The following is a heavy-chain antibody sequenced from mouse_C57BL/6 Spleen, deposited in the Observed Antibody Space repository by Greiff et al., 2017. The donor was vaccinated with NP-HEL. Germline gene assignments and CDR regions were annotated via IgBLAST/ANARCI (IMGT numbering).Heavy chain of an antibody. J-gene: IGHJ2*01. CDR1: GFTFSDYY. CDR3: ARDNWDGVDY. V-gene: IGHV5-16*01. CDR2: INYDGSST. Sequence: EVMLVESEGGLVQPGSSMKLSCTASGFTFSDYYMAWVRQVPEKGLEWVANINYDGSSTYYLDSLKSRFIISRDNAKNILYLQMSSLKSEDTATDYCARDNWDGVDYGGQGTTLTVSS. D-gene: IGHD4-1*01.